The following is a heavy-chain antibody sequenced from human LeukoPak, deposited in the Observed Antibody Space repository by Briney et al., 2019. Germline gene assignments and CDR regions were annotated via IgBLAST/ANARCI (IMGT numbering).Heavy chain of an antibody. CDR2: MSPNSGDT. CDR3: ARGPPNWGYDY. V-gene: IGHV1-8*01. CDR1: GYTFTSYD. J-gene: IGHJ4*02. D-gene: IGHD7-27*01. Sequence: ASVKVSCKASGYTFTSYDFNWVRQATGQRPEWMGWMSPNSGDTGYAQKFQDRVTMTRNTSISTAYMELSCLRSDDTAVYYCARGPPNWGYDYWGPGTLVTVSS.